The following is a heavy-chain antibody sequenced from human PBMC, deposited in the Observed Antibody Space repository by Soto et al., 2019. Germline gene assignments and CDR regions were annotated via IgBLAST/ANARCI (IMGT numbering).Heavy chain of an antibody. CDR2: IYYSGST. CDR3: ARVYGDYLDY. CDR1: GGSISSYY. D-gene: IGHD4-17*01. J-gene: IGHJ4*02. Sequence: QVQLQESGPGLVKPSETLSLTCTVSGGSISSYYWSWIRQPPGKGLEWIGYIYYSGSTNYNPSLKVRVAIPVDTSKNQFSLKLSSVTAADTAVYYCARVYGDYLDYWGQGTLVTVSS. V-gene: IGHV4-59*01.